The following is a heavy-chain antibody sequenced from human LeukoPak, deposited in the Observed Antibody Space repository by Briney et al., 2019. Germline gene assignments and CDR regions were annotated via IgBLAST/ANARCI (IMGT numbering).Heavy chain of an antibody. V-gene: IGHV3-74*01. CDR3: ASQVVARGFDY. J-gene: IGHJ4*02. Sequence: GGSLRLSCAASGVTFSSYWVHWVRQAPGKGLVWVSRINGDGSSTFYADSVKGRFTISRDNSKNTLYLQMNSLRVEDTAVYYCASQVVARGFDYWGQGTLVTVSS. CDR2: INGDGSST. CDR1: GVTFSSYW. D-gene: IGHD2-15*01.